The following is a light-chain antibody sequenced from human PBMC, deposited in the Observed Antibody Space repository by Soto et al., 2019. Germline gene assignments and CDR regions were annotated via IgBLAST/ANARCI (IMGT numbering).Light chain of an antibody. J-gene: IGKJ1*01. V-gene: IGKV2-28*01. CDR1: QSLLHSNGYNY. CDR2: LGS. Sequence: DIVMTQTTLSLPVTPGEPASISCRSSQSLLHSNGYNYLDWYMQKPGQSPQLLIYLGSNRASGVPDRFSGSGSGTDFTLKISRVEAEDVGVYYCMQALQTPWTFGQGSKVDI. CDR3: MQALQTPWT.